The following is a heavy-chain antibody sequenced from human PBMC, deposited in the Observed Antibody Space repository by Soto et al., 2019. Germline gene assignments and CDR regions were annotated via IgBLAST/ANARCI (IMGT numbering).Heavy chain of an antibody. CDR3: ARGNNWNTLDY. J-gene: IGHJ4*02. CDR1: GYSFTAYY. CDR2: INPNGGGT. V-gene: IGHV1-2*02. Sequence: QVQLVQSGAEVKKPGASVKVSCRASGYSFTAYYMYWVRQAPGQGLEWMGWINPNGGGTNYAQNFQGRITMTRDTSISTASLELSRLRSDDTAVYYCARGNNWNTLDYWGQGTLVTVST. D-gene: IGHD1-20*01.